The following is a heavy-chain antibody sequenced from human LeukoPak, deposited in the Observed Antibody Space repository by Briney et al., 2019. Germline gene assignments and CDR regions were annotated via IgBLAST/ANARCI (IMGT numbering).Heavy chain of an antibody. J-gene: IGHJ4*02. V-gene: IGHV1-8*01. CDR1: GYTFTSYD. CDR2: MNPNSGNT. D-gene: IGHD3-3*01. Sequence: ASVKVSCKASGYTFTSYDINWVRQATGQGLEWMGWMNPNSGNTGYAQKFQGRVTMTRNTSISTAYMELSSLRSEDTAVYYCVRVGGYDFWSGSPTYYFDYWGQGTLVTVSS. CDR3: VRVGGYDFWSGSPTYYFDY.